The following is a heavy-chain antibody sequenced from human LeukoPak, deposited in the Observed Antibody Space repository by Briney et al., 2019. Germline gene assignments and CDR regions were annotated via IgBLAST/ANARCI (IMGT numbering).Heavy chain of an antibody. J-gene: IGHJ4*02. CDR2: MTGPADTT. CDR3: AKGAETDH. CDR1: GFNFNNFA. Sequence: PGGSLRLSCAAPGFNFNNFAMSWVRQAPGKGLEWLSAMTGPADTTYYAESVKGRFTISRDYSKSMVFLQMNSLRVEHTAIYYCAKGAETDHWGQGTLVTVSS. V-gene: IGHV3-23*01.